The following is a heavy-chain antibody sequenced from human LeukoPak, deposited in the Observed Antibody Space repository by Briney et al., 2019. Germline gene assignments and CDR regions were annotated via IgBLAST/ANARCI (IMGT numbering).Heavy chain of an antibody. Sequence: KPSETLSLTCAVYGGSFSGYYWSWNRQPPGKGLEWIGEINNSGSTNYNPSLKSRVTISVDTSKNQFSLKLSSVTAADTAVYYCARATLVYYDSSGYYQTWGQGTLVTVSS. D-gene: IGHD3-22*01. CDR1: GGSFSGYY. V-gene: IGHV4-34*01. CDR3: ARATLVYYDSSGYYQT. J-gene: IGHJ4*02. CDR2: INNSGST.